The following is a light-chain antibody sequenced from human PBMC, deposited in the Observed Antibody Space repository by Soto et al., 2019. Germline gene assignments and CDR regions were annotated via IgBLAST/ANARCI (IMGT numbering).Light chain of an antibody. Sequence: DIQMTQSPSTLSASVGDTVTISCRASHNILNWLAWYQQKPGKAPKLLIYKASTLQSGVPSRFRGGGSGIEFTLTISSLQPDDFATYYCQQYNSHSTFGQGTKVEI. V-gene: IGKV1-5*03. J-gene: IGKJ1*01. CDR3: QQYNSHST. CDR2: KAS. CDR1: HNILNW.